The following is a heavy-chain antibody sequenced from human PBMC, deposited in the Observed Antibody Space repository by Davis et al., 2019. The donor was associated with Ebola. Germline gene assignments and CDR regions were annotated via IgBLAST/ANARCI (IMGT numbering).Heavy chain of an antibody. D-gene: IGHD3-3*02. Sequence: GESLKISCAASGFTFSSYAMSWVRQAPGKGLEWVSAISGSGGSTSYADSVKGRFTISRDNSKNTLYLQMNSLRAEDTAVYYCAKVPFLEWLPDYGMDVWGQGTTVTVSS. CDR1: GFTFSSYA. V-gene: IGHV3-23*01. J-gene: IGHJ6*02. CDR2: ISGSGGST. CDR3: AKVPFLEWLPDYGMDV.